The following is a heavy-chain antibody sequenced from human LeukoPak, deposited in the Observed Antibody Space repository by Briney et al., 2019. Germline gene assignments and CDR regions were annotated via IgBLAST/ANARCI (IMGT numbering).Heavy chain of an antibody. V-gene: IGHV4-38-2*01. J-gene: IGHJ4*02. CDR2: IYHSGST. D-gene: IGHD3-3*01. CDR3: ARLRFDFWSGYTHPYFDY. Sequence: SETLSLTCAVSGYSISSGYYWSWIRQPPGKGLEWIGSIYHSGSTYYNPSLKSRVTISVDTSKIQFSLKLSSVAATDTAVYFCARLRFDFWSGYTHPYFDYWGQGTLVTVSS. CDR1: GYSISSGYY.